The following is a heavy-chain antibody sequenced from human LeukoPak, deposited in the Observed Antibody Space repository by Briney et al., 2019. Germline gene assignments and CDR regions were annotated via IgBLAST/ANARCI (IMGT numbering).Heavy chain of an antibody. CDR1: GYTFINQY. CDR3: ATLTAAINYFDS. Sequence: ASVKVSCKAAGYTFINQYMHWVRQAPGQGLEWMGIINPSSGSTSYAQKFQGRVTMTRDTSTSTVYMELSSLRSDDTAVYYCATLTAAINYFDSWGQGTLVTVSS. V-gene: IGHV1-46*01. CDR2: INPSSGST. D-gene: IGHD6-25*01. J-gene: IGHJ4*02.